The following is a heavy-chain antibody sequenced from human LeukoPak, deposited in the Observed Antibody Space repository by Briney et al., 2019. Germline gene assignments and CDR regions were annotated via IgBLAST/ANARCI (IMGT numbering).Heavy chain of an antibody. CDR1: GYTFTSYY. CDR2: INPSGGST. D-gene: IGHD6-13*01. V-gene: IGHV1-46*01. Sequence: ASVKVSCKASGYTFTSYYMHWVRQAPGQGLEWMGIINPSGGSTSYAQKFQGRVTMTRDMSTSTVYMELSSLRSEDRAVYYCTRVGSLAAASAWRFDYWGQGTLVPVSS. J-gene: IGHJ4*02. CDR3: TRVGSLAAASAWRFDY.